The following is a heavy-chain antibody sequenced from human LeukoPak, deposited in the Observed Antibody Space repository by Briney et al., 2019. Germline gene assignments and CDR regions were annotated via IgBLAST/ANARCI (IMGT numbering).Heavy chain of an antibody. CDR3: AKLSSGELLLVWFDY. Sequence: GASVKVSCKASGYTFTGYYMHWVRQAPGQGLEWMGWINPNSGGTNYAQKFQGRVTMTRDTSISTAYMELSRLRSDDTAVYYCAKLSSGELLLVWFDYWGQGTLVTVSS. V-gene: IGHV1-2*02. CDR1: GYTFTGYY. J-gene: IGHJ4*02. CDR2: INPNSGGT. D-gene: IGHD1-26*01.